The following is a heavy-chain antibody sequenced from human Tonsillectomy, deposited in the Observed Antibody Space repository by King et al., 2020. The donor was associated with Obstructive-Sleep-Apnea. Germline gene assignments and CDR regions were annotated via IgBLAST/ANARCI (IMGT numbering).Heavy chain of an antibody. D-gene: IGHD4/OR15-4a*01. CDR1: GFTFSSYS. J-gene: IGHJ4*02. Sequence: VQLVESGGGLVQPGGSLRLSCAASGFTFSSYSMNWVRQAPGKGLEWVSYISSSSSTIYYADSVKGRFTISRDNAKNSLYLQMNCLRAEDTAVYYCARYGAAAKSQWGQGTLVTVSS. CDR3: ARYGAAAKSQ. CDR2: ISSSSSTI. V-gene: IGHV3-48*04.